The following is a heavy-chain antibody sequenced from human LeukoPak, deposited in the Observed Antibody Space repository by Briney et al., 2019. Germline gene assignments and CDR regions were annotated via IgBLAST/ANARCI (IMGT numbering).Heavy chain of an antibody. CDR2: ISGSSSYI. J-gene: IGHJ6*03. Sequence: GGSLRLSCAASGFTFSSYSMNWVRQAPGKGLEWVSSISGSSSYIYYADSVKGRFTISRDNAKNSLYLQMNSLRAEDTAVYYCARVRVGATADYYYYMDVWGKGTTVTVSS. CDR1: GFTFSSYS. D-gene: IGHD1-26*01. CDR3: ARVRVGATADYYYYMDV. V-gene: IGHV3-21*01.